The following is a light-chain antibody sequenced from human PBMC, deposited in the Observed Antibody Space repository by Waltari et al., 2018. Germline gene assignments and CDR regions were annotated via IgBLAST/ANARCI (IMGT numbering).Light chain of an antibody. CDR3: QSADSTTTSLV. CDR2: KDN. V-gene: IGLV3-25*03. Sequence: SYELTQPPSVSVSPGQTARITCSGYALPNQYAYWYQQKPGQAPVMVIYKDNERPSGIPERFSGSTSGTTVTLTISGVQAEDEAEYYCQSADSTTTSLVFGGGTKLTVL. CDR1: ALPNQY. J-gene: IGLJ2*01.